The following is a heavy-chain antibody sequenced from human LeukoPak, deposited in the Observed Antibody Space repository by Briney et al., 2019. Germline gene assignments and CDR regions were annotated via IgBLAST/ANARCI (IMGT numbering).Heavy chain of an antibody. V-gene: IGHV3-23*01. CDR2: ISGGGGTI. CDR1: GFTITTYS. CDR3: AKVGNWKYGHHDY. Sequence: GGSLRLSCAVSGFTITTYSMYWVRQAPGKGLEWVSGISGGGGTIYYADSVKGRFTISRDNSKNTLSLQMHSLRAEDTAVYYCAKVGNWKYGHHDYWGQGTLVTVSS. J-gene: IGHJ4*02. D-gene: IGHD1-7*01.